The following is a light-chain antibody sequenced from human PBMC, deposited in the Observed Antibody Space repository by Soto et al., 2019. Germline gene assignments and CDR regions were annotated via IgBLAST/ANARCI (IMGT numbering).Light chain of an antibody. J-gene: IGLJ2*01. CDR3: GTWDTSLSAVV. V-gene: IGLV1-51*01. CDR1: SSNIRKNY. Sequence: QSVLTQPHSVSAAPGQKVTISCSGSSSNIRKNYVSWYQRLPGTAPKLLIYDNNERSSGIPDRISSSKSGTSATLGIAGPQTGDEADYYCGTWDTSLSAVVFGGGTKVTVL. CDR2: DNN.